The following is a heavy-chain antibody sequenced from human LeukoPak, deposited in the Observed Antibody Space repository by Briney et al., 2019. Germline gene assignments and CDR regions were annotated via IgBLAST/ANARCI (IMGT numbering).Heavy chain of an antibody. Sequence: SETLSLTCTVSGGSITSYYWSWIRQPPGKGLEWIGYLFHSGTRRYNPSLRSRVTISADTTKNQIFLTLNSTTAADTAVYYCARRRGWKQQLVFFDYWGQGTLASVSS. V-gene: IGHV4-59*08. D-gene: IGHD1-1*01. CDR2: LFHSGTR. CDR1: GGSITSYY. CDR3: ARRRGWKQQLVFFDY. J-gene: IGHJ4*02.